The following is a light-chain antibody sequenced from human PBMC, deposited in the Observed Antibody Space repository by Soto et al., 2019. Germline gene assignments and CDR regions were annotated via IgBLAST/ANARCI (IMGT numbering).Light chain of an antibody. CDR1: QGIGVT. Sequence: EIVLTQSPATLSVSPGEGATLSCRASQGIGVTLAWYQQKPGQTHRLLIYNAFTRATGVQARFSGSGSGTDFTLTIKSLQSEDFAVYYCKRYNDWPLTVGGGTKVDIK. CDR3: KRYNDWPLT. CDR2: NAF. J-gene: IGKJ4*01. V-gene: IGKV3-15*01.